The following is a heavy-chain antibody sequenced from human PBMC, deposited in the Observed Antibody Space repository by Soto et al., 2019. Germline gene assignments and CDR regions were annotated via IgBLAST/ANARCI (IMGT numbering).Heavy chain of an antibody. Sequence: SETLSLTCTVSGGSISSGGYYWSWIRQHPGKGLEWIGYIYYSGSTYYNPSLKSRVTISVDTSKNQFSLKLSSVTAADTAVYYCAREGSIAARYYYYGMDVWGQGTTVTVS. V-gene: IGHV4-31*03. D-gene: IGHD6-6*01. CDR3: AREGSIAARYYYYGMDV. J-gene: IGHJ6*02. CDR1: GGSISSGGYY. CDR2: IYYSGST.